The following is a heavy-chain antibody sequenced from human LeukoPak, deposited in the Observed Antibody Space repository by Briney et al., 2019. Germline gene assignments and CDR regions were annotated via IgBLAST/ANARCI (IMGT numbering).Heavy chain of an antibody. Sequence: SETLSLTCTVSGGSIRSYYWSWIRQPPGKGLEWIGDIFYSGSTNCNPSLKSRVTISVDTSKNQFSLRLSSVTAADTAVYYCARGTRHYYDSSGYYGYFDYWGQGTPVTVSS. D-gene: IGHD3-22*01. CDR3: ARGTRHYYDSSGYYGYFDY. CDR1: GGSIRSYY. J-gene: IGHJ4*02. V-gene: IGHV4-59*01. CDR2: IFYSGST.